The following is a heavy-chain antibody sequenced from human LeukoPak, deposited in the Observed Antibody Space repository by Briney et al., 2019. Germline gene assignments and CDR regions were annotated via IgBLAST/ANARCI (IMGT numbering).Heavy chain of an antibody. J-gene: IGHJ3*02. CDR1: GYTFTSYD. CDR2: MNPNSGNT. Sequence: ASVKVSCKASGYTFTSYDINWVRQATGQGLEWMGWMNPNSGNTGYAQKFQGRVTMTRNTSISTAYMELSSLRSEDTAVYYCASNVAEAGAFDIWGQGTMVTVSS. CDR3: ASNVAEAGAFDI. D-gene: IGHD6-19*01. V-gene: IGHV1-8*01.